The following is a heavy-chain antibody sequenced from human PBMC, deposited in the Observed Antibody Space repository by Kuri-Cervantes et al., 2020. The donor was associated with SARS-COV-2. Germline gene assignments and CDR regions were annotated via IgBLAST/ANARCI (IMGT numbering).Heavy chain of an antibody. CDR1: GFTFSSYG. Sequence: GGSLRLSCAASGFTFSSYGMHWVRQAPGKGLEWVAFIRYDGSNKYYADSVKGRFTISRDNSKNTLYLQMNSLRAEDTAIYYCAKGHNDYGDYDLNYWGQGTLVTVSS. D-gene: IGHD4-17*01. J-gene: IGHJ4*02. CDR3: AKGHNDYGDYDLNY. CDR2: IRYDGSNK. V-gene: IGHV3-30*02.